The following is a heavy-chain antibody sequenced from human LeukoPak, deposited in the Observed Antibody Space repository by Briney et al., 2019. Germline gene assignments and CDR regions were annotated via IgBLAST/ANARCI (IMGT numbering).Heavy chain of an antibody. Sequence: SQTLSLTCAISGDSVSSNSASWNWLRQSPSRGPEWLGRTYYRSKWSNDYAPSVKSRITIRPDTSRNQFSLQLNSVTPEDTAVYYCARDRDSDYEWGPFDPWGQGTLVTVSS. J-gene: IGHJ5*02. CDR2: TYYRSKWSN. CDR1: GDSVSSNSAS. D-gene: IGHD4-11*01. V-gene: IGHV6-1*01. CDR3: ARDRDSDYEWGPFDP.